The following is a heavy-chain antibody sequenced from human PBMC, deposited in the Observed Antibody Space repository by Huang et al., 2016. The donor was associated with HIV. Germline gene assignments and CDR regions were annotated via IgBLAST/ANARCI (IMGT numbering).Heavy chain of an antibody. J-gene: IGHJ4*02. Sequence: QVQLVQSGAEMKKSGSSVKVSCKASGGTVSSFSFTWVRQAPGHGLECMGGIIPLNDTTDLAQKFRGRVTLTADESTNTAFMELSGLTSQDTAVYYCARGVGNSNRGFDIWGQGTLVTVS. V-gene: IGHV1-69*13. CDR2: IIPLNDTT. D-gene: IGHD5-18*01. CDR1: GGTVSSFS. CDR3: ARGVGNSNRGFDI.